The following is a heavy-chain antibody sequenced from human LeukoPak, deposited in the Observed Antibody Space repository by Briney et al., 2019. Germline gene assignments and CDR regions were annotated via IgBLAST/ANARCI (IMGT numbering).Heavy chain of an antibody. CDR2: RNPNSGNT. J-gene: IGHJ6*03. D-gene: IGHD3-3*01. CDR1: GYTFTSYD. CDR3: ARGEILRFLEWLPGYYYYYMDV. Sequence: ASVKVSCKASGYTFTSYDINWVRQATGQGLEWMGWRNPNSGNTGYAQKFQGRVTITRNTSISTAYMELSSLRSEDTAVYYCARGEILRFLEWLPGYYYYYMDVWGKGTTVTVSS. V-gene: IGHV1-8*03.